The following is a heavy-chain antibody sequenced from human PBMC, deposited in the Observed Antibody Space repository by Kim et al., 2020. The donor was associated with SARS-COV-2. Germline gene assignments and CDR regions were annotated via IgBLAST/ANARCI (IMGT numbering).Heavy chain of an antibody. D-gene: IGHD1-26*01. CDR3: ARGGATGRY. V-gene: IGHV4-34*01. CDR2: ST. Sequence: STNYNPSLKSRVTISVDTSKNQFSLKLSSVTAADTAVYYCARGGATGRYWGQGTLVTVSS. J-gene: IGHJ4*02.